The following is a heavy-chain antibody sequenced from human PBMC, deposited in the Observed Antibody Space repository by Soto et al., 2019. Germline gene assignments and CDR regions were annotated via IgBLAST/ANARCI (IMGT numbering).Heavy chain of an antibody. V-gene: IGHV3-30*18. Sequence: QVQLVESGGGVVQPGRSLRLSCAASGFTFSDYGMHWVRQAPGKGLEWLTVMSYDGSTKYYIDSVKGRFTISRDNSKNTVFLQMNSLRAEDTAVYYCAKRYYYDSSGPLDYWGQGTLVTVSS. CDR1: GFTFSDYG. CDR2: MSYDGSTK. CDR3: AKRYYYDSSGPLDY. J-gene: IGHJ4*02. D-gene: IGHD3-22*01.